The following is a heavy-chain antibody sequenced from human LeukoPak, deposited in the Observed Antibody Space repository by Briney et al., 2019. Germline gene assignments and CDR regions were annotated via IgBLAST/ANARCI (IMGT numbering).Heavy chain of an antibody. Sequence: PSETLSLTCTVSGGSISSGDYYWSWIRQPPGKGLEWIGYIYCSGSTYYNPSLKSRVTISVDTSKNQFSLKLSSVTAADTAVYYCAGGHSSSWYRAPNWFDPWGQGTLVTVSS. D-gene: IGHD6-13*01. CDR1: GGSISSGDYY. J-gene: IGHJ5*02. V-gene: IGHV4-30-4*01. CDR2: IYCSGST. CDR3: AGGHSSSWYRAPNWFDP.